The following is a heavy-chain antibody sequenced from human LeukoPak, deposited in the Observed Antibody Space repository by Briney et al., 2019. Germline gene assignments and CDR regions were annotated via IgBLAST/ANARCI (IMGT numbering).Heavy chain of an antibody. CDR1: GFTFDDFT. V-gene: IGHV3-43*01. CDR2: ISWDGGTT. J-gene: IGHJ4*02. Sequence: AGGSLRLSCAASGFTFDDFTMHWVRQAPGKGLEWVSLISWDGGTTYYADSVKGRFTISRDNSKNVLYLQINSLRPEDTAVYYCAKDSGWKWEHPGKGVDYWGQGTLVTVSS. D-gene: IGHD1-26*01. CDR3: AKDSGWKWEHPGKGVDY.